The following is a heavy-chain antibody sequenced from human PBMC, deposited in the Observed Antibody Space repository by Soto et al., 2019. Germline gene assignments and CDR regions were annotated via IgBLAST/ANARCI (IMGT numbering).Heavy chain of an antibody. Sequence: PGGSLRLSCAASGFTFSSYGMHWVRQAPGKGLEWVAVISYDGSNKYYADSVKGRFTISRDNSKNTLYLQMNSLRAEDTAVYYCAKVIRVYCDSVGIDPWGQGTLVTVSS. CDR3: AKVIRVYCDSVGIDP. D-gene: IGHD3-22*01. J-gene: IGHJ5*02. V-gene: IGHV3-30*18. CDR2: ISYDGSNK. CDR1: GFTFSSYG.